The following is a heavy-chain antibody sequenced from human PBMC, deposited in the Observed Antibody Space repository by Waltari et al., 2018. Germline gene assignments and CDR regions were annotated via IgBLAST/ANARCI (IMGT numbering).Heavy chain of an antibody. D-gene: IGHD3-10*01. J-gene: IGHJ5*02. V-gene: IGHV3-23*01. CDR2: IKDSGTIT. CDR1: GFTFKSYV. CDR3: AKNSPYGTTWFGGVDP. Sequence: EVQLLESGGGLIQPGGSLRLSCAASGFTFKSYVMSWVRQAPGKGLDWVSRIKDSGTITYYADSGKGRFTISRDNSKNTLYLQMNSLRAEDTAVYYCAKNSPYGTTWFGGVDPWGQGTLVTVSS.